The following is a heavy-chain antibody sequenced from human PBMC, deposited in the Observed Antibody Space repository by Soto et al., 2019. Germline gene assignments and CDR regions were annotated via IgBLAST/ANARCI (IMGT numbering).Heavy chain of an antibody. J-gene: IGHJ4*02. V-gene: IGHV4-34*01. CDR2: ITHGGST. Sequence: QLQLQQWGAGLLKPSETLSLTCAVYSGSFSGYYYSWIRQPPGQGLEWIGEITHGGSTTYSPSLKSHGTMSLDPSRNQLSLKLTSVTAADTAVYYCARGRLFLTPSGLAITFFDYWGQGCLVSVSS. CDR3: ARGRLFLTPSGLAITFFDY. D-gene: IGHD3-9*01. CDR1: SGSFSGYY.